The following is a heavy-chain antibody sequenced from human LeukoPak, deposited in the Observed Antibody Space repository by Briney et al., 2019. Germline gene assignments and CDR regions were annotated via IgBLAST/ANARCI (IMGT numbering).Heavy chain of an antibody. J-gene: IGHJ4*02. Sequence: GGSLRLSCAASGFTFSSYSMNWVRQAPGKGLEWVANIKQDGSEKYYVDSVKGRFTISRDNAKNSLYLQMNSLRAEDTAVYYCARDPPPDYDFWSGYYLFDYWGQGTLVTVSS. D-gene: IGHD3-3*01. V-gene: IGHV3-7*01. CDR2: IKQDGSEK. CDR3: ARDPPPDYDFWSGYYLFDY. CDR1: GFTFSSYS.